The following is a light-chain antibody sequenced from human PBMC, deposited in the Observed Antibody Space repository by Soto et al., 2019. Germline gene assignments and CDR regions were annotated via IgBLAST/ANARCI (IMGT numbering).Light chain of an antibody. CDR3: QQYGSSPRT. CDR1: QSVSSNY. CDR2: GAS. J-gene: IGKJ1*01. V-gene: IGKV3-20*01. Sequence: EIVLTQSPGTLSLSPGERATLSCRASQSVSSNYLAWYQQKPGQAPRLLIYGASSRATSIPDRFSGSGSGTAFTLTISRLELEEFAVYYCQQYGSSPRTFGQGTKVEIK.